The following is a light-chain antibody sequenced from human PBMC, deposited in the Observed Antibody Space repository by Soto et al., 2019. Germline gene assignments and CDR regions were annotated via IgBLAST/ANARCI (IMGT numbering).Light chain of an antibody. CDR2: EVS. CDR3: CSYAGSSRI. CDR1: SRDVGAYNL. J-gene: IGLJ1*01. Sequence: QSVLTQPASVSGSPGQSITISCTGTSRDVGAYNLVSWYQQYPGEAPKLVIYEVSKRPSGVSDRFSGSKSGNTASLTISGLQADDEADYYCCSYAGSSRIFGTGTKLTVL. V-gene: IGLV2-23*02.